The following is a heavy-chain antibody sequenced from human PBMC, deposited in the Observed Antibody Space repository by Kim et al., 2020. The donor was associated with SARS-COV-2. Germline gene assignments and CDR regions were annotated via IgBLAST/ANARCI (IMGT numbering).Heavy chain of an antibody. CDR2: INSSGNPT. V-gene: IGHV3-48*03. D-gene: IGHD2-15*01. J-gene: IGHJ5*02. Sequence: GGSLRLSCAASGFTFSNYEMNWVRQAPGKGLEWLSYINSSGNPTHYADSVKGRFTISRDNAKNSLYLQMNSLRAEDTAVYYCARLWGQDFDNGFDPWGQGSLVTVCS. CDR1: GFTFSNYE. CDR3: ARLWGQDFDNGFDP.